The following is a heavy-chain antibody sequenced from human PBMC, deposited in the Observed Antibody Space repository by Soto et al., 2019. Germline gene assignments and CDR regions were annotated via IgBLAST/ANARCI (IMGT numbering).Heavy chain of an antibody. J-gene: IGHJ4*02. V-gene: IGHV3-23*01. CDR2: ISGSGSNT. D-gene: IGHD2-15*01. Sequence: GGSLRLSCAASGFTFSSYGMSWVRQAPGKGLEWVSAISGSGSNTYYADSVKGRFTISRDNSKNTLYLQMNSLRAEDTAVYYCAKDQWRGYYFDYWGPGTLVTVSS. CDR3: AKDQWRGYYFDY. CDR1: GFTFSSYG.